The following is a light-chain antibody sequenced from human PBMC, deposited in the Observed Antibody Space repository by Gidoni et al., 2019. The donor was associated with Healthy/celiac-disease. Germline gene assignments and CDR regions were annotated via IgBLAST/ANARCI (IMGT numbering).Light chain of an antibody. Sequence: QPALTQPASVSGSPGQSITISCTGTSSDVGGYNYVSWYQQHPGKAPSGVSNRFSGSKSGNTASLTISGLQAEDEADYYCSSYTSSSVVFGGGTKLTVL. CDR1: SSDVGGYNY. CDR3: SSYTSSSVV. V-gene: IGLV2-14*01. J-gene: IGLJ2*01.